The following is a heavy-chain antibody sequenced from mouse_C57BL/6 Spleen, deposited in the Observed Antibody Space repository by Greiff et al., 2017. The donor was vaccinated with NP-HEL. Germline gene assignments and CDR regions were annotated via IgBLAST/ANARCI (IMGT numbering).Heavy chain of an antibody. J-gene: IGHJ3*01. CDR1: GYTFTDYN. CDR3: ARGHSSGSGQRFAY. D-gene: IGHD3-2*02. V-gene: IGHV1-18*01. Sequence: VQLQQSGPELVKPGASVKIPCKASGYTFTDYNMDWVKQSHGKSLEWIGDISPNNGGTIYNQKFKGKATLTVDKSSSTAYMQLRSLTSEDTAVYYCARGHSSGSGQRFAYWGHGTLVTVSA. CDR2: ISPNNGGT.